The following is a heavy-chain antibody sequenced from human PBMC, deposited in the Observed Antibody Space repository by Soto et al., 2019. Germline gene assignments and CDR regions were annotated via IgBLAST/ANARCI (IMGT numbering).Heavy chain of an antibody. CDR1: GGTFSSYA. CDR2: IIPIFGAA. Sequence: QVQLVQSGAEVKKPGSSVKVSCKASGGTFSSYAISWVRQAPGQGLEWMGGIIPIFGAANYAQKFQGRVTITADESTSKAYRELSSLSSEDTALYYCARTEPFGYSTLLGYWGKGTLVTVS. V-gene: IGHV1-69*01. J-gene: IGHJ4*02. D-gene: IGHD5-18*01. CDR3: ARTEPFGYSTLLGY.